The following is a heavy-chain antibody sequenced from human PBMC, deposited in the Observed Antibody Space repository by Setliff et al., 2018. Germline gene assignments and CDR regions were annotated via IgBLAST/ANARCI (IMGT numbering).Heavy chain of an antibody. CDR2: VYYSGIA. J-gene: IGHJ4*02. D-gene: IGHD5-12*01. V-gene: IGHV4-61*01. CDR1: GGSISGASIRSYY. Sequence: SETLSLTCTVSGGSISGASIRSYYWSWIRQPPGKGLEFIGYVYYSGIANYSPSLKSRLTISVDTSKNQFSLKLRSVTAADTAVYYCARGGTFRYFDYWGQGTPVTVSS. CDR3: ARGGTFRYFDY.